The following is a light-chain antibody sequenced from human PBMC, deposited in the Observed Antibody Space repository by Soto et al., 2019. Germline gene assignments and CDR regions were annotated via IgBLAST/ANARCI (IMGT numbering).Light chain of an antibody. Sequence: QSALTQPPSASGSPGQAVTISCTGTSTDIGGYNYVSWYQQHPGKAPKLMIYEVTKRPSGVPGRFSGSKSGNTASLTVSGLQVEDEADYYCSSYADSNTRVVFGGGTKLTVL. V-gene: IGLV2-8*01. CDR1: STDIGGYNY. J-gene: IGLJ3*02. CDR2: EVT. CDR3: SSYADSNTRVV.